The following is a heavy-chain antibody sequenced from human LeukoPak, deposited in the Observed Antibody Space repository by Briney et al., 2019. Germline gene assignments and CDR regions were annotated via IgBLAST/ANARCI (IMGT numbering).Heavy chain of an antibody. V-gene: IGHV3-7*01. D-gene: IGHD3-10*01. Sequence: AGSLRLSCVVSGFTFSNYWMTWVRQGPGRGLEWVANIKEDGSEEYYVDSVRGRFTISRDNAKNSLYLQMNSLRGEDTAIYYCARDLMFRGVYFDYWGQGISVTVSS. CDR1: GFTFSNYW. J-gene: IGHJ4*02. CDR2: IKEDGSEE. CDR3: ARDLMFRGVYFDY.